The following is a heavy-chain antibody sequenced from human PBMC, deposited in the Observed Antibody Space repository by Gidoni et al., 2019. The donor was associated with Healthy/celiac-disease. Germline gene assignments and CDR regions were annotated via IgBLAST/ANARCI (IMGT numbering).Heavy chain of an antibody. D-gene: IGHD3-10*01. CDR3: ASRITMVRAFDY. Sequence: EVQLLESGGGLVQPGGSLRLSCAASGFTFSSYAMSWVRQAPGKGPEWVSAISGSGGSTYYADSVKGRFTISRDNSKNTLYLQMNSLRAEDTAVYYCASRITMVRAFDYWGQGTLVTVSS. CDR1: GFTFSSYA. J-gene: IGHJ4*02. V-gene: IGHV3-23*01. CDR2: ISGSGGST.